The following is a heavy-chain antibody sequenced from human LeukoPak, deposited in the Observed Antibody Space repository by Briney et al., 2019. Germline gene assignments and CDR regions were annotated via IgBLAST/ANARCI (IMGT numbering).Heavy chain of an antibody. CDR1: GGSISSYY. CDR3: ARDRGYGDYVFYFDY. CDR2: IYTSGST. V-gene: IGHV4-4*07. D-gene: IGHD4-17*01. Sequence: SETLSLTCTVSGGSISSYYWSCIRQPAGKGLEWIGRIYTSGSTNYNPSLKSRVTMSVDTSKNQFSLKLSSVTAADTAVYYCARDRGYGDYVFYFDYWGQGTLVTVSS. J-gene: IGHJ4*02.